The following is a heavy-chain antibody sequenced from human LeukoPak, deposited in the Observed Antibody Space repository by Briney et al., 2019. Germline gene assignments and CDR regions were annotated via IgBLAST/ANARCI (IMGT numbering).Heavy chain of an antibody. J-gene: IGHJ4*02. Sequence: SETLSLTCTVSGGSISSSSYYWGWIRQPPGKGLEWIGSIYYSGSTYYNPSLKSRVTISVDTSKNQFSLKLSSVTAADTAVYYCARDGYSSSWYYFDYWGQGTLVTVSS. CDR3: ARDGYSSSWYYFDY. CDR2: IYYSGST. D-gene: IGHD6-13*01. V-gene: IGHV4-39*07. CDR1: GGSISSSSYY.